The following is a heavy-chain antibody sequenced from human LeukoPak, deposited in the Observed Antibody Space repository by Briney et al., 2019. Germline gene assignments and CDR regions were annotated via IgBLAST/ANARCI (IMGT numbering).Heavy chain of an antibody. V-gene: IGHV3-21*01. Sequence: GGSLRLSCAASGFTLSNYSMNWVRQAPGKGLEWVAFISSSSSYIFYADSLKGRFTISRDNAKNSLYLQMNSLRADDTAAYYCARDLAYGDDGLWGQGTLVTVSS. CDR1: GFTLSNYS. J-gene: IGHJ4*02. CDR2: ISSSSSYI. D-gene: IGHD4-17*01. CDR3: ARDLAYGDDGL.